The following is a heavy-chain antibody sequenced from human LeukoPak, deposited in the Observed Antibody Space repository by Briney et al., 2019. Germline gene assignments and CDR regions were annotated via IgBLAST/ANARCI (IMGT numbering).Heavy chain of an antibody. Sequence: GGSLRLSCAASGFTFSSYGMHWVRQAPGKGLEWVAVISYDGSNKYYADSVKGRFTISRDNSKNTLYLQMNSLRAEDTAVYYCAKSLSLWFGESSYYFDYWGQGTLSPSPQ. CDR2: ISYDGSNK. CDR1: GFTFSSYG. V-gene: IGHV3-30*18. J-gene: IGHJ4*02. CDR3: AKSLSLWFGESSYYFDY. D-gene: IGHD3-10*01.